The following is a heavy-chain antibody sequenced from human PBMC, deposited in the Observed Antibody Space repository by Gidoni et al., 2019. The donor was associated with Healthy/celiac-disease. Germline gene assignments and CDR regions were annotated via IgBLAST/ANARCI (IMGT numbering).Heavy chain of an antibody. J-gene: IGHJ6*03. CDR1: GFIFSNYG. D-gene: IGHD2-2*01. CDR3: AKGASTFIVVVPAAMYYYMDV. CDR2: ISYDGNNK. Sequence: QVQLVESGGGVVQPGRSLRLSCAASGFIFSNYGMHWVRQAPGKGLEWVAVISYDGNNKYYADSVKGRFTISRDNSKNTLYLQMNSLRAEDTAVYYCAKGASTFIVVVPAAMYYYMDVWGKGTTVTVSS. V-gene: IGHV3-30*18.